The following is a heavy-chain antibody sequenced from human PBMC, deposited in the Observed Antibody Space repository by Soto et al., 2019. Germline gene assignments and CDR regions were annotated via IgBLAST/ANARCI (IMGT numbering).Heavy chain of an antibody. CDR2: IYYSGST. J-gene: IGHJ5*02. D-gene: IGHD3-22*01. V-gene: IGHV4-39*01. CDR3: ARHRSYHSSGSNVPWFDP. CDR1: GGSISSSSYY. Sequence: PSETLSLTCTVSGGSISSSSYYWGWIRQPPGKGLEWIGSIYYSGSTYYNPSLKSRVTISVDTSKNQFSLKLSSVTAADTAVYYCARHRSYHSSGSNVPWFDPWGQGTLVTVSS.